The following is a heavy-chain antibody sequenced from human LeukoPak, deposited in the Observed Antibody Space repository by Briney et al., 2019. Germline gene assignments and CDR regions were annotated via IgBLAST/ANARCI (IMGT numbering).Heavy chain of an antibody. Sequence: SDTRFGTCSESGASRRNVDWGWIRHIQKKRLEWMGHIHTSGESRYYPSLESRLTMSIDTSRNQLSLKLTSVTAADTAVYFCARLGSYHDFWGQGALVTVSS. J-gene: IGHJ4*02. D-gene: IGHD1-26*01. V-gene: IGHV4-4*09. CDR1: GASRRNVD. CDR2: IHTSGES. CDR3: ARLGSYHDF.